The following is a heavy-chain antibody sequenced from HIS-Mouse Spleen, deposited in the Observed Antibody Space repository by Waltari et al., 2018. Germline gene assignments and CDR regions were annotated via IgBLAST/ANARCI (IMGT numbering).Heavy chain of an antibody. CDR2: ISSSSSYI. D-gene: IGHD7-27*01. Sequence: EVQLVESGGGLVKPGGSLRLSCAASGFTLCSYSMNWVRQAPGKGLEWVSSISSSSSYIYYADSVKGRFTISRDNAKNSLYLQMNSLRAEYTAVYYCAREVTLTGYFDYWGQGTLVTVSS. CDR1: GFTLCSYS. J-gene: IGHJ4*02. CDR3: AREVTLTGYFDY. V-gene: IGHV3-21*01.